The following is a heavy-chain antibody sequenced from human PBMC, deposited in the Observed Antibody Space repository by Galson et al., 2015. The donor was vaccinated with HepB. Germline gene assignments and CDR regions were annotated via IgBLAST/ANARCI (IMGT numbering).Heavy chain of an antibody. CDR1: GFTFSSYG. Sequence: SLRLSCAASGFTFSSYGMHWVRQAPGKGLEWVAVISYDGSNKYYADSVKGRFTISRDNSKNTLYLQMNSLRGEDTAVYYCAKTKNRVFISARPDHYYYYGMDVWGQGTTVTVSS. CDR3: AKTKNRVFISARPDHYYYYGMDV. CDR2: ISYDGSNK. V-gene: IGHV3-30*18. D-gene: IGHD6-6*01. J-gene: IGHJ6*02.